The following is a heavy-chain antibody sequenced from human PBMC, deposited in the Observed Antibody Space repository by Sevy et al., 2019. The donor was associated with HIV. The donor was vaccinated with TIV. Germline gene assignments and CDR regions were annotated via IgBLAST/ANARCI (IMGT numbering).Heavy chain of an antibody. D-gene: IGHD5-12*01. CDR1: GFTFSNYA. CDR2: ISGSGDNT. J-gene: IGHJ4*02. V-gene: IGHV3-23*01. Sequence: GGSLRLSCAASGFTFSNYAMNWVRQTPGKGLEWVSSISGSGDNTYYADSVKGRFTISRDISYNTVTLQMSSLRAEDTAVYYCARSEWLRLDYFDYWGQGTLVTVSS. CDR3: ARSEWLRLDYFDY.